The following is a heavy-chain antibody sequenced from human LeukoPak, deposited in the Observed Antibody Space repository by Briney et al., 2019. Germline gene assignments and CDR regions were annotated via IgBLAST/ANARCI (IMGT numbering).Heavy chain of an antibody. J-gene: IGHJ6*02. Sequence: PGGSLRLSCAASGFTFSSYGMHWVRQATGKGVEGVAVISYDESNKYYADSVKGRFTISRDNSKNTLYLQMKSLRAEDTAVYYCAKDSKGPYDFWSGYSRMDVWGQGTTVTVSS. CDR2: ISYDESNK. D-gene: IGHD3-3*01. CDR3: AKDSKGPYDFWSGYSRMDV. V-gene: IGHV3-30*18. CDR1: GFTFSSYG.